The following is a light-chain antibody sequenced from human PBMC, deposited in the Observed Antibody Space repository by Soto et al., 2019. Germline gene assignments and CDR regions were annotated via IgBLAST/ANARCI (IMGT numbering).Light chain of an antibody. CDR2: GAS. CDR3: QQYGSSLLT. J-gene: IGKJ3*01. Sequence: SPSTLSGSVRDRVTITCRASQTISSWLAWYQQKSGQAPRLLIYGASSRATGIPDRFSGSGSGTDFTLTISRLEPEDFAVYYCQQYGSSLLTFGPGTKVIS. V-gene: IGKV3-20*01. CDR1: QTISSW.